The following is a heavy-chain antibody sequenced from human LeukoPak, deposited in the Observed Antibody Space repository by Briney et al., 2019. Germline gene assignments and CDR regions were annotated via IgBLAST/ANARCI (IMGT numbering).Heavy chain of an antibody. CDR3: ARDNRYFDPGVYYYYGMDV. CDR1: GGSISSSSYY. V-gene: IGHV4-39*07. D-gene: IGHD3-9*01. CDR2: IYYSGST. Sequence: SETPSLTCTVSGGSISSSSYYWGRIRQPPGKGLEWIGSIYYSGSTYFNPSLKSRVTISVDTSKNQLSLKLSSVTAADTAVYYCARDNRYFDPGVYYYYGMDVWGQGTTVTVSS. J-gene: IGHJ6*02.